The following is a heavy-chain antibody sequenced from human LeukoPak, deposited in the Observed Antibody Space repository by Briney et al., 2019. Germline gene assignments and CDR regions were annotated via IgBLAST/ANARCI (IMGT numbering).Heavy chain of an antibody. CDR2: INPNSGGT. Sequence: ASVKVSCKASGYTFTGYYMHWVRQAPGQGLEWMGWINPNSGGTNYAQKFQGRVTMTRDTSISTAYMELSRLRSDDTAVYYCARDSSIWYKSFDYWGQGTLVTVSS. J-gene: IGHJ4*02. CDR3: ARDSSIWYKSFDY. CDR1: GYTFTGYY. V-gene: IGHV1-2*02. D-gene: IGHD6-13*01.